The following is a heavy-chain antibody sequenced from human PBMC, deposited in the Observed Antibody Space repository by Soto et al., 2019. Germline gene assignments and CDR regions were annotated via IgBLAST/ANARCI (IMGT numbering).Heavy chain of an antibody. D-gene: IGHD6-19*01. Sequence: GASVKVSCKASGGTFSSYAISWVRQAPGQGLEWMGGIIPIFGTANYAQKFQGRVTITADESTSTAYMELSSLRSEDTAVYYCASYSSGWTIHYYYGMDVWGQGTTVTVSS. CDR1: GGTFSSYA. J-gene: IGHJ6*02. CDR3: ASYSSGWTIHYYYGMDV. CDR2: IIPIFGTA. V-gene: IGHV1-69*13.